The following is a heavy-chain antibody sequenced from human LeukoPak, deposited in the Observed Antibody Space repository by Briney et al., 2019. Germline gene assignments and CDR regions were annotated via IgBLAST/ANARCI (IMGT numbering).Heavy chain of an antibody. CDR2: MNPNSGNT. Sequence: GASVKVSCKASGYTFTSYDINWVRQAPGQGLEWMGWMNPNSGNTGYAQKFQGRVTMTRNTSISTAYMELSGLRSEDTAVYYCARVQILYSSGWYYYYYGMDVWGQGTTVTVSS. V-gene: IGHV1-8*01. CDR3: ARVQILYSSGWYYYYYGMDV. J-gene: IGHJ6*02. D-gene: IGHD6-19*01. CDR1: GYTFTSYD.